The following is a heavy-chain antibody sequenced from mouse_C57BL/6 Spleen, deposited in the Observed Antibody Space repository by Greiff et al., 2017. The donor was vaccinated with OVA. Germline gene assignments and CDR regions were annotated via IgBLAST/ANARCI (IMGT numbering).Heavy chain of an antibody. Sequence: VQRVESGAELVRPGASVTLSCKASGYTFTDYEMHWVKQTPVHGLEWIGAIDPETGGTAYNQKFKGKAILTADKSSSTAYMELRSLTSEDSAVYYCTRGGAYDGYYPDYWGQGTTLTVSS. D-gene: IGHD2-3*01. CDR1: GYTFTDYE. CDR2: IDPETGGT. V-gene: IGHV1-15*01. CDR3: TRGGAYDGYYPDY. J-gene: IGHJ2*01.